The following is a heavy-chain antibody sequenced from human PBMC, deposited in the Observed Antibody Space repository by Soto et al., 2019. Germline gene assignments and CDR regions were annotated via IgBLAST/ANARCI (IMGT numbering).Heavy chain of an antibody. Sequence: QVQLVQSGAEVKEPGASVKVSCEASGYSFTDHYMHWVRQSPGQGLEWMGWINPNSGGTKSAQQFQGRVTMTRDTSISTAYMEMSRLRFDDTAVYYCAIGKEISDYWNFDLWGRGTLVTVSS. CDR3: AIGKEISDYWNFDL. J-gene: IGHJ2*01. CDR2: INPNSGGT. D-gene: IGHD3-10*01. CDR1: GYSFTDHY. V-gene: IGHV1-2*02.